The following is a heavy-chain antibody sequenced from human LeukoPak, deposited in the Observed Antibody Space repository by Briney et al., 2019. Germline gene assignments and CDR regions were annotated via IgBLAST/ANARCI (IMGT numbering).Heavy chain of an antibody. V-gene: IGHV4-59*01. CDR3: ARVGYGDYAFDY. Sequence: GSLRLSCAASGFTFSSYWMSWVRQAPGKGLEWIGYIYYSGSTNYNPSLKSRVTISVDTSKNQFSLKLSSVTAADTAVYYCARVGYGDYAFDYWGQGTLVTVSS. CDR1: GFTFSSYW. CDR2: IYYSGST. D-gene: IGHD4-17*01. J-gene: IGHJ4*02.